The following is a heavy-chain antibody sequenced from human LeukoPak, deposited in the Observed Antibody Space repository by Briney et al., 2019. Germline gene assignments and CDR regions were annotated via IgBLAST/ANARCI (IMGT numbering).Heavy chain of an antibody. CDR2: INHGGST. D-gene: IGHD3-10*01. Sequence: PSETLSLTCAVYGTSFSRYYWSWIRQPPGKGLEWIGEINHGGSTTYNPSLKSRVIISIDTSKNQFSLNQSSVTAADTAVYYCATYFYGSGSYHNHPNFDSWGQGTLVTVSS. J-gene: IGHJ4*02. CDR1: GTSFSRYY. V-gene: IGHV4-34*01. CDR3: ATYFYGSGSYHNHPNFDS.